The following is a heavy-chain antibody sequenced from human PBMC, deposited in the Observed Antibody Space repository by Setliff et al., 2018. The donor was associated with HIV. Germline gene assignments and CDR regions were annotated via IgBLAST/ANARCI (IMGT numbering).Heavy chain of an antibody. D-gene: IGHD2-15*01. V-gene: IGHV1-18*01. CDR3: ARDDVGYCSGGSCYHLFDTFDI. CDR2: ISSYNDNT. Sequence: ASVKVSCKASGYSFTNYGISWVRQAPGQGLEWMGWISSYNDNTNYALNLQGRVTMTTDTSTSTAYVELRSLRSDDTAVYYCARDDVGYCSGGSCYHLFDTFDIWGQGTVVTVS. CDR1: GYSFTNYG. J-gene: IGHJ3*02.